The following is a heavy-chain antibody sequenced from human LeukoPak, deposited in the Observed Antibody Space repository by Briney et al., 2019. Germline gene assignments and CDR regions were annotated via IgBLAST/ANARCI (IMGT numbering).Heavy chain of an antibody. CDR1: GGSISSYY. CDR2: IYYSGST. V-gene: IGHV4-59*08. J-gene: IGHJ6*02. CDR3: ARLKVTGYYYYGMDV. Sequence: SETLSLTCTVSGGSISSYYWSWIRQPPGKGLEWIGYIYYSGSTNYNPSLKSRVTISVDTSKNQFSLKLSSVTAADTAVYYCARLKVTGYYYYGMDVWGQGTTVTVSS. D-gene: IGHD2-21*02.